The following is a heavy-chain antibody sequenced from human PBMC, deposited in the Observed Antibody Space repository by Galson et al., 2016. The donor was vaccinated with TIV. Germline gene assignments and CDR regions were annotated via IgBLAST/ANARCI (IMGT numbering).Heavy chain of an antibody. Sequence: SLRLSCAVSGFSFSDYYMIWVRQAPGKGLQWVSYISSTGILTNYADSVKGRFTVSRDDSKNTLYLQMSNLRPEDTAVYFCATATVPNLGDYWGQGVLVTVSS. CDR2: ISSTGILT. D-gene: IGHD4-17*01. J-gene: IGHJ4*02. CDR3: ATATVPNLGDY. V-gene: IGHV3-11*05. CDR1: GFSFSDYY.